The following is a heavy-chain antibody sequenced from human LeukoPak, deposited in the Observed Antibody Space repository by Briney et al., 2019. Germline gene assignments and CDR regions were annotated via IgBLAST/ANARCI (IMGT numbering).Heavy chain of an antibody. D-gene: IGHD3-9*01. CDR1: GGSFSGYY. V-gene: IGHV4-34*01. CDR3: ARGWNVLRYFDWSNRGASDI. Sequence: PSETLSLTCAVYGGSFSGYYWSWIRQPPGKGLEWIGEINHSGSTNYNPSLKSRVTISVDTSKNQFSLKLSSVTAADTAVYYCARGWNVLRYFDWSNRGASDIWGQGTMVTVSS. CDR2: INHSGST. J-gene: IGHJ3*02.